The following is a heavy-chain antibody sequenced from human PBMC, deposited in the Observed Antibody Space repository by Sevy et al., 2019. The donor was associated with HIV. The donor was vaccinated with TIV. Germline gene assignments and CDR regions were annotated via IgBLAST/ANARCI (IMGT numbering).Heavy chain of an antibody. CDR1: GFTFSIYA. CDR2: IYSGGST. D-gene: IGHD3-22*01. J-gene: IGHJ6*02. CDR3: ARDRYYDASGYYYYYYGLDV. V-gene: IGHV3-66*01. Sequence: GGSLRLSCATSGFTFSIYAMSWVRQAPGKGLEWVSTIYSGGSTFYADSVKGRFTISRDNSKNTLYLHMNSLRAEDTAVYYCARDRYYDASGYYYYYYGLDVWGQGTTVTVSS.